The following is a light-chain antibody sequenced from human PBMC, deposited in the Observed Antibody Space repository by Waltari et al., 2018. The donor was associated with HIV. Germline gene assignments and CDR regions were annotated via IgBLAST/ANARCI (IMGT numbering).Light chain of an antibody. Sequence: SYEFTQLPSLSVSPEQPARITCSAPELPKHFPSWSNQKPGQAPVLMIYKDTEMPSGIPERISGTTSGTTVTLTISGAQAEDDADYYCQSGDKSGSWVFGGGTRLTVL. CDR3: QSGDKSGSWV. CDR2: KDT. J-gene: IGLJ3*02. V-gene: IGLV3-25*03. CDR1: ELPKHF.